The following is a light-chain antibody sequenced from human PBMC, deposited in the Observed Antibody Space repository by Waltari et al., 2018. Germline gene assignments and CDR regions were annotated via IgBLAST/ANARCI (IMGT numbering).Light chain of an antibody. CDR1: QSISTW. CDR3: QQYNSFPIT. Sequence: DIQMTQSPATLSASVGDRVTITGRASQSISTWLAWYQQKPGKSPNLLIYESSSLESGVPSRFSGGGSGTEFTLTISGLQPDDFATYYCQQYNSFPITFGPGTRLEIK. V-gene: IGKV1-5*03. J-gene: IGKJ5*01. CDR2: ESS.